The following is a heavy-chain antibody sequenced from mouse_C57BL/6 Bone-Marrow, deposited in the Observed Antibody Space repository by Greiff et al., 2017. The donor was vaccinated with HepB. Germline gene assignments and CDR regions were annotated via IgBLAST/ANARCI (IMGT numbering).Heavy chain of an antibody. CDR1: GFSFNTYA. V-gene: IGHV10-1*01. J-gene: IGHJ2*01. D-gene: IGHD1-1*01. CDR3: VRQGATVVPYFDY. CDR2: IRSKSNNYAT. Sequence: VQLVESGGGLVQPKGSLKLSCAASGFSFNTYAMNWVRQAPGKGLEWVARIRSKSNNYATYYADSVKDRFTISRDDSESMLYLQMNNLKTEDTAMYYCVRQGATVVPYFDYWGQGTTLTVSS.